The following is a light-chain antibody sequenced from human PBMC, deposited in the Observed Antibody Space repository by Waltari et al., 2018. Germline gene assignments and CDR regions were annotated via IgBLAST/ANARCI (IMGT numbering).Light chain of an antibody. V-gene: IGKV3-15*01. J-gene: IGKJ5*01. CDR2: GAS. CDR1: QSVGYN. CDR3: QQYNNWQIT. Sequence: EVVMTQSPATLSVSPGERVTLSCRASQSVGYNLAWFQQQPGQAPRLLIYGASTRATDIPDRFSGSGSGTAFTLTISSLQSEDFANYYCQQYNNWQITFGQGTQLDLK.